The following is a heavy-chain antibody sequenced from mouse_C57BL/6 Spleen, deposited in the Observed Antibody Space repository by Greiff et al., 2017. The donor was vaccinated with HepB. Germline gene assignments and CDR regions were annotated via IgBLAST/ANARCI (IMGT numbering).Heavy chain of an antibody. CDR1: GYTFTDYE. V-gene: IGHV1-15*01. CDR2: IDPETGGT. J-gene: IGHJ3*01. Sequence: QVQLQQSGAELVRPGASVTLSCKASGYTFTDYEMHWVKQTPVHGLEWIGAIDPETGGTAYNQKFKGKAILIADKSSSTAYMELRSLTSEDSAVYYCTRPSWFAYWGQGTLVTVSA. CDR3: TRPSWFAY.